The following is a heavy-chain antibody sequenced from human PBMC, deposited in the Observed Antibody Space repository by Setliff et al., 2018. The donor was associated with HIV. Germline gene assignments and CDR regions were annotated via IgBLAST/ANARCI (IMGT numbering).Heavy chain of an antibody. J-gene: IGHJ4*02. V-gene: IGHV1-69*05. CDR2: IIPIFGTA. CDR3: ARSYYYDSSGYDY. D-gene: IGHD3-22*01. CDR1: GGTFSSYD. Sequence: SVKVSCKASGGTFSSYDISWVRQAPGQGLEWMGGIIPIFGTANYAQKFQGRVTITTDESTSTAYMELSSLRSEDMAVYYCARSYYYDSSGYDYWGQGTLVTVSS.